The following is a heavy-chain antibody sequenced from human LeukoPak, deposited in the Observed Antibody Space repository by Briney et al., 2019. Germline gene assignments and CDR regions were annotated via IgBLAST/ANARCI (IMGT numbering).Heavy chain of an antibody. CDR1: GYTFTSYG. D-gene: IGHD3-3*01. Sequence: GASVKVSCKASGYTFTSYGISWVRQAPGQGLEWMGWISAYNGNTNYAQKLQGRVTMTTDTSTSTAYMELRSLRSDDTAVYYCARVTRGSIFGVVKRPQLVDYWGQGTLVTVSS. CDR3: ARVTRGSIFGVVKRPQLVDY. J-gene: IGHJ4*02. CDR2: ISAYNGNT. V-gene: IGHV1-18*01.